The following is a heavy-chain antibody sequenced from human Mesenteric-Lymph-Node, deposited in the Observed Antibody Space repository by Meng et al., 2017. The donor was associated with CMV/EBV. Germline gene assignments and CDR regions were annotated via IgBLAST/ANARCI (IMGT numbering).Heavy chain of an antibody. CDR3: AKEFIPPAGSGSGLDY. CDR2: INPSGGST. Sequence: GYTFSSYYIPWVRQAPGQGLEWMGIINPSGGSTSYAQKFQGRVTMTRDTSTSTVYMELSSLRSEDTAVYYCAKEFIPPAGSGSGLDYWGQGTLVTVSS. CDR1: GYTFSSYY. V-gene: IGHV1-46*03. J-gene: IGHJ4*02. D-gene: IGHD6-13*01.